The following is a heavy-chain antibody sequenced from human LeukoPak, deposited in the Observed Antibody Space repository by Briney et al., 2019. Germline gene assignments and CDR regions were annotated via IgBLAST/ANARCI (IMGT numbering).Heavy chain of an antibody. Sequence: SENLSLTCSVSGDSMRSYYWSWIRQPPGKGLEWIGDIYHSGSTHHNPSLKSRVTISVDTSKNQFSLRLSSVTAADTAVYFCARTHYYDSTPFDYWGQGTLVTVSS. CDR1: GDSMRSYY. J-gene: IGHJ4*02. CDR2: IYHSGST. CDR3: ARTHYYDSTPFDY. D-gene: IGHD3-22*01. V-gene: IGHV4-59*01.